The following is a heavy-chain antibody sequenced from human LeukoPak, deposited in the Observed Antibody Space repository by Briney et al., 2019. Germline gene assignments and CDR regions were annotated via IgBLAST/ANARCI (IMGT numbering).Heavy chain of an antibody. CDR3: ARRGYSSGWNRFDY. Sequence: PGGSLRLSCAASGFTFSSYPISWVRQPPGKGLEWVSTISAGGGSTYYADSVKGRFTISRDNAKNSLYLQMNSLRAEDTAVYYCARRGYSSGWNRFDYWGQGTLVTVSS. CDR2: ISAGGGST. CDR1: GFTFSSYP. V-gene: IGHV3-23*01. D-gene: IGHD6-25*01. J-gene: IGHJ4*02.